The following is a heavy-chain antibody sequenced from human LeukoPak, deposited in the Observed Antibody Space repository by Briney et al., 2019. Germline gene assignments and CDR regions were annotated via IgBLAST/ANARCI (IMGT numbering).Heavy chain of an antibody. CDR2: IRYDESNK. CDR1: GFVLSNHD. Sequence: GRSLTLSCAASGFVLSNHDMHWFRQARGRGLEWVTMIRYDESNKYYADFVKGRFTISRDISKNTLYLQMNSLRAEDTAVYYCARDRARQGIGNYYYGMDVWGQGTTVTVSS. CDR3: ARDRARQGIGNYYYGMDV. J-gene: IGHJ6*02. V-gene: IGHV3-30*02. D-gene: IGHD6-6*01.